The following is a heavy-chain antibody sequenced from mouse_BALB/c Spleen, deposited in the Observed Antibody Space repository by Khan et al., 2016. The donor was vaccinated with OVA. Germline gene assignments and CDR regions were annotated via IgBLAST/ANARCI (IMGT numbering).Heavy chain of an antibody. Sequence: EVQLVESGGDLVKPGGSLKLSCAASGFTFSTYGMSWVRQTPDKRLEWVATVSSGGHYTYYPDTVKGRFTISRDNAKNTLYLQMSSLKSEDTARFYWARIAYYYGSEGFAYWGQGTLVTVSA. CDR1: GFTFSTYG. J-gene: IGHJ3*01. V-gene: IGHV5-6*01. D-gene: IGHD1-1*01. CDR2: VSSGGHYT. CDR3: ARIAYYYGSEGFAY.